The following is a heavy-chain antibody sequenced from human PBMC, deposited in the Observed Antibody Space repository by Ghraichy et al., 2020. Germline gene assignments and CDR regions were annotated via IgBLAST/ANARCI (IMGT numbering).Heavy chain of an antibody. J-gene: IGHJ6*02. CDR2: IYYSGST. CDR1: GGSISSYY. Sequence: SETLSLTCTVSGGSISSYYWSWIRQPPGKGLEWIGYIYYSGSTNYNPSLKSRVTISVDTSKNQFSLKLSSVTAADTAVYYCARCPIAYGDYNYYYYGMDVWGQGTTVTVSS. V-gene: IGHV4-59*01. CDR3: ARCPIAYGDYNYYYYGMDV. D-gene: IGHD4-17*01.